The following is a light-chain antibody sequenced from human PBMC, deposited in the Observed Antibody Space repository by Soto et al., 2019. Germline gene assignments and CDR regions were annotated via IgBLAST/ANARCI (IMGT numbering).Light chain of an antibody. CDR2: NNN. CDR3: AAWDDSLNGLV. V-gene: IGLV1-44*01. CDR1: SSNIGSNT. J-gene: IGLJ1*01. Sequence: QSVLTQPPSASGTPGQRVTISCSGSSSNIGSNTGNWYQQLPGTAPKLLIYNNNQRPSGVPDRFSGSKSGTSASLAISGLQSEDDADYYWAAWDDSLNGLVFGTGTKLTVL.